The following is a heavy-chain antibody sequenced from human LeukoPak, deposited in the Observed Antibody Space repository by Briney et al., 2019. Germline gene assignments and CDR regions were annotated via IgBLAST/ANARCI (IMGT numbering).Heavy chain of an antibody. CDR3: ARDNEVVTALGFDY. J-gene: IGHJ4*02. D-gene: IGHD2-21*02. Sequence: PGGSLRLSCAASGFTFSSYSMNWVRQAPGKGLEWVSSISSSSSYIYYADSVKGRFTISRDNAKNSLYLQMNSLRVEDTAVYYCARDNEVVTALGFDYWGQGTLVTVSS. CDR1: GFTFSSYS. CDR2: ISSSSSYI. V-gene: IGHV3-21*01.